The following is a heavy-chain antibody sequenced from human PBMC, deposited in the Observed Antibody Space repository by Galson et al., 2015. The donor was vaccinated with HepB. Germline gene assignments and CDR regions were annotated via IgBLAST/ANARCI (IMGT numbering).Heavy chain of an antibody. J-gene: IGHJ4*02. V-gene: IGHV3-30*04. CDR2: ISYDGSNK. CDR1: GFTFSSYA. Sequence: SLRLSCAASGFTFSSYAMHWVRQAPGKGLEWVAVISYDGSNKYYADSVKGRFTISRDNSKNTLYLQMNSLRAEDTAVYYCARGGFAAVAGIVDYWGQGTLVTVSS. CDR3: ARGGFAAVAGIVDY. D-gene: IGHD6-19*01.